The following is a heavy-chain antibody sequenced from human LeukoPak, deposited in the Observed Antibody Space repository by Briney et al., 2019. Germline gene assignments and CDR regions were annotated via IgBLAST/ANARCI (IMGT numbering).Heavy chain of an antibody. CDR2: ISGSGGST. D-gene: IGHD1-26*01. CDR1: GFTFSSYA. V-gene: IGHV3-23*01. CDR3: AKPTRGSGSFLMEY. Sequence: GGSLRLSCAASGFTFSSYAMSWVRQAPGKGLEWVSAISGSGGSTYYADSVKGRFTISRDNSKNTLYLQMNSLRAEDTAVYYCAKPTRGSGSFLMEYWGQGTLVTVSS. J-gene: IGHJ4*02.